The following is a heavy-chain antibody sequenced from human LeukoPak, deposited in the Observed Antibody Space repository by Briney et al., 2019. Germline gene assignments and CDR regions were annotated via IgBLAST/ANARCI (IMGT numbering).Heavy chain of an antibody. CDR1: GFTFDDYA. CDR2: ISWNSGSI. V-gene: IGHV3-9*01. Sequence: GGSLRLSCAASGFTFDDYAMHWVRQAPGKGLEWVSGISWNSGSIGYADSVKGRFTISRDNAKNSLYLQMNSLRAEDTALYYCAKDITRSASRDLADYWGQGTLVTVSS. D-gene: IGHD5-24*01. CDR3: AKDITRSASRDLADY. J-gene: IGHJ4*02.